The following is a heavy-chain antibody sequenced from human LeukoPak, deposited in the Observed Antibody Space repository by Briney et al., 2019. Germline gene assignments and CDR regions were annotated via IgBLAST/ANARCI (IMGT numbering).Heavy chain of an antibody. V-gene: IGHV3-53*01. CDR2: IYSGGST. CDR1: GFTVSSNY. D-gene: IGHD3-9*01. CDR3: AREIVLRYFERRGWFDP. J-gene: IGHJ5*02. Sequence: GGSLRLSCAASGFTVSSNYMSWVRQAPGKGLEWVSVIYSGGSTYYADSVKGRFTISRDNSKNTLYLQMNSLRAEDTAVYYCAREIVLRYFERRGWFDPWGQGTLVTVSS.